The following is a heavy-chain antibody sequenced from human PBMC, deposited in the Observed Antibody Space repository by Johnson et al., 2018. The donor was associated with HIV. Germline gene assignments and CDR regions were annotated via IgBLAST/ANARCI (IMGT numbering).Heavy chain of an antibody. Sequence: MHWVRQAPGKGLEWVSGISWNSGSIGYADSVKGRFTISRDNAKNSLYLHMNSLRAEDTALYYCAKDTGYNFWSGRDAFDIWGQGTMVTVSS. V-gene: IGHV3-9*01. D-gene: IGHD3-3*01. CDR3: AKDTGYNFWSGRDAFDI. J-gene: IGHJ3*02. CDR2: ISWNSGSI.